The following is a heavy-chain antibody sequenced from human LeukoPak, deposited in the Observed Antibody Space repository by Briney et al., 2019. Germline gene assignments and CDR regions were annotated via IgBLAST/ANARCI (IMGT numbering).Heavy chain of an antibody. Sequence: SETLSLTCSVSSGSISFHCWSWIRQPPGKGLERLGFIYYSGTTRYNPSLRGRVTMSADTSKNHFSLKLTSVTAADTAVYYCARLLNNDRSGDPDTFDIWGQGTMATVSS. J-gene: IGHJ3*02. CDR1: SGSISFHC. CDR2: IYYSGTT. CDR3: ARLLNNDRSGDPDTFDI. V-gene: IGHV4-59*11. D-gene: IGHD3-22*01.